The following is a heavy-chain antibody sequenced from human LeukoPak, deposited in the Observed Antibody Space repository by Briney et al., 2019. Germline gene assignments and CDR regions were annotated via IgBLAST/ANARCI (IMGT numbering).Heavy chain of an antibody. CDR3: GRLGIDTARG. V-gene: IGHV5-51*01. J-gene: IGHJ4*02. CDR1: GYGFTNYW. Sequence: GASLKISCKGSGYGFTNYWIGWVRQLPGKGLEWMGIIYPGDSDTRYSPSFQGQVTISADKSISTAYLQWSSLKASDTAMYYCGRLGIDTARGWGQGTLVTVSS. CDR2: IYPGDSDT. D-gene: IGHD5-18*01.